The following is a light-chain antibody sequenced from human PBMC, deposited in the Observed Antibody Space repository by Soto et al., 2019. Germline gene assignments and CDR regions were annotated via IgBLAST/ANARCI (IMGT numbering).Light chain of an antibody. CDR3: QQYGSAPPWT. CDR1: QSVSSSY. J-gene: IGKJ1*01. CDR2: GAS. V-gene: IGKV3-20*01. Sequence: EIVLTQSPGTLSLSPGERATLSCRASQSVSSSYLAWYQQKPGQAPRLLIYGASSRATGIPDRFSGSGSGTDFTLTISRLEPEAFAVYYCQQYGSAPPWTFGQGTTVEIK.